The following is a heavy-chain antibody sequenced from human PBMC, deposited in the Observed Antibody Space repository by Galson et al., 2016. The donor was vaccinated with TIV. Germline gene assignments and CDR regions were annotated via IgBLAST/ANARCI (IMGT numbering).Heavy chain of an antibody. J-gene: IGHJ6*02. V-gene: IGHV1-69*13. CDR2: IIGVFAAV. Sequence: SVKVSCKGSGGPFRSYAISWVRQAPGQGLEWMGGIIGVFAAVTYAQKFQGRVTITADESTSTVYMELSSLRSEDTAVYYCARRSAAITIFGVDYYYGMDVWGQGTTVTVSS. D-gene: IGHD3-3*01. CDR1: GGPFRSYA. CDR3: ARRSAAITIFGVDYYYGMDV.